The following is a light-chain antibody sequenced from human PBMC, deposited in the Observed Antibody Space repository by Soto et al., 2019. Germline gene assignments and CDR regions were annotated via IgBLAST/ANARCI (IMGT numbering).Light chain of an antibody. CDR1: ETIIDY. V-gene: IGKV1-39*01. CDR3: QQRFSAPRT. J-gene: IGKJ2*01. Sequence: DIQMSQSPSSLSASVGDSVTITCRASETIIDYLNWYQQQPGEAPKLLIFSASSLHSGVPSRFRGSGSGTHFTLTISSLQPEDFATYFCQQRFSAPRTFGQGTKLQAK. CDR2: SAS.